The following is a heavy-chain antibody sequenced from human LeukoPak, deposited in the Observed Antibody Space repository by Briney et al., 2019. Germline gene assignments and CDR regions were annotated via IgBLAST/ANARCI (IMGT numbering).Heavy chain of an antibody. CDR3: AREGENDFLTCYHHFYY. J-gene: IGHJ4*02. CDR2: IYYSGST. Sequence: WEPLPLPCTVSGGSISSSYYWGWIRPPPGTGLEWIGSIYYSGSTYYNPSVKSRVTISLDTCKNQFSPKQSPVTAADTAVYYCAREGENDFLTCYHHFYYWGEPTL. V-gene: IGHV4-39*02. CDR1: GGSISSSYY. D-gene: IGHD3-9*01.